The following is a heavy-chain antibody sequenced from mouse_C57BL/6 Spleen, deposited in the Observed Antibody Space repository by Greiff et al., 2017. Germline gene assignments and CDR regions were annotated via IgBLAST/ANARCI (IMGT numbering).Heavy chain of an antibody. CDR2: IHPSDSDT. Sequence: VQLQQSGAELVKPGASVKVSCKASGYTFTSYWMHWVKQRPGQGLEWIGRIHPSDSDTNYNQKFKGKATLTVDKSSSTAYMQLSSLTSEDSAVYYCAIPYDYDVYFDVWGTGTTVTVSS. J-gene: IGHJ1*03. CDR3: AIPYDYDVYFDV. D-gene: IGHD2-4*01. V-gene: IGHV1-74*01. CDR1: GYTFTSYW.